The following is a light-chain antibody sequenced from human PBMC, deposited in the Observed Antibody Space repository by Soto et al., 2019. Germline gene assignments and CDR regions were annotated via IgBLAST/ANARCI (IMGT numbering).Light chain of an antibody. Sequence: EVVLTQSPATLSLSPGDRATLSCRASQSVSNYLAWYQQKLGRAPRLLVYDASNRATGIPARFSGSGSGTDLTLTISSLEPEDFAVYYCQQRSDWPSFGQGTKLEIK. CDR2: DAS. V-gene: IGKV3-11*01. CDR1: QSVSNY. J-gene: IGKJ2*01. CDR3: QQRSDWPS.